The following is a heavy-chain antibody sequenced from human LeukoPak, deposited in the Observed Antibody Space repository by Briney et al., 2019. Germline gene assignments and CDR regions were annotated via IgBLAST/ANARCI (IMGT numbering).Heavy chain of an antibody. D-gene: IGHD4-23*01. V-gene: IGHV1-46*01. CDR2: INPSGGST. J-gene: IGHJ3*02. Sequence: ASVKVSCKASGYTFTSYYMHWVRRAPGQGLEWMGIINPSGGSTSYAQKFQGRVTVTRDMSTSTVYMELSSLRSEDTAVYSCARDLYGANSGAFDIWGQGTMVTVSS. CDR3: ARDLYGANSGAFDI. CDR1: GYTFTSYY.